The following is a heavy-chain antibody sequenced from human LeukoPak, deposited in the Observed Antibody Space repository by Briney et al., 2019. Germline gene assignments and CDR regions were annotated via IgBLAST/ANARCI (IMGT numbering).Heavy chain of an antibody. D-gene: IGHD6-19*01. V-gene: IGHV1-2*02. CDR2: IDPNSGGT. J-gene: IGHJ6*03. CDR3: ARDGWYKSYMDV. Sequence: ASVKVSCESSRYTFSGYYIHWVRQAPGQGLEWMGWIDPNSGGTNYAQKFQGRVTMTREKSISTAYMELSRLRSDDTAVYYCARDGWYKSYMDVWGKGTTVIVSS. CDR1: RYTFSGYY.